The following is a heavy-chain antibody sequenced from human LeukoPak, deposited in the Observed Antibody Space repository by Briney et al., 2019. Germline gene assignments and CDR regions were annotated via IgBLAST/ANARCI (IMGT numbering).Heavy chain of an antibody. D-gene: IGHD3-3*01. V-gene: IGHV3-23*01. Sequence: GGSLRLSCAASGFTFSSYAMSWVRQAPGKGLEWVSAISGSGGSTYYADSMKGRFTISRDNSKNTLYLQMNSLRAEDTAVYYCAKDHGYDFWSDPGYFDYWGQGTLVTVSS. CDR1: GFTFSSYA. CDR3: AKDHGYDFWSDPGYFDY. CDR2: ISGSGGST. J-gene: IGHJ4*02.